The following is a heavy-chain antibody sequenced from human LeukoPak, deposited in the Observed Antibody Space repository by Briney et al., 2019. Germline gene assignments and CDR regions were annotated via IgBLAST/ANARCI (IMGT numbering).Heavy chain of an antibody. CDR2: INEEGSEK. CDR1: GFTFSYYW. V-gene: IGHV3-7*05. J-gene: IGHJ4*02. D-gene: IGHD3-3*01. Sequence: GGSLRLSCAASGFTFSYYWMTWVRQAPGKGLEWVAYINEEGSEKYYVDSVKGRFTISRDNAKNSLYLHMNSLRAEDTAVYYCASQVTIFGGGEYFDYWGQGTLVTVSS. CDR3: ASQVTIFGGGEYFDY.